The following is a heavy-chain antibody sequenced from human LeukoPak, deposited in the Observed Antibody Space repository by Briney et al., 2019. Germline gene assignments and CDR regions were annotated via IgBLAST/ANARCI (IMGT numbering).Heavy chain of an antibody. CDR1: GISVSSNY. J-gene: IGHJ4*02. D-gene: IGHD3-16*02. CDR2: IYVDGST. V-gene: IGHV3-66*01. CDR3: ARDLATRQRTGLYDS. Sequence: GGSLRLSCAASGISVSSNYMGWVRQAPGKGLQWVSVIYVDGSTYYADSVKGRITISRDNSRNALYPQMNSLRAEDTAVYYCARDLATRQRTGLYDSWGQGALVTVSS.